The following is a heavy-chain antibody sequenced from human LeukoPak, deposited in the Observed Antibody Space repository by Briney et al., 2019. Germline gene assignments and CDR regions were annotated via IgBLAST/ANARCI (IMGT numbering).Heavy chain of an antibody. J-gene: IGHJ4*02. CDR1: GYTLTELS. D-gene: IGHD3-9*01. Sequence: ASVKVSCKVSGYTLTELSMHWVRQAPGKGLEWMGGFDPEDGETIYAQKFQGRVTMTEDTSTDTAYMELSSLRSEDTAVYYCATEKGLRYFDGFFDYWGQGTLVTVSS. CDR2: FDPEDGET. V-gene: IGHV1-24*01. CDR3: ATEKGLRYFDGFFDY.